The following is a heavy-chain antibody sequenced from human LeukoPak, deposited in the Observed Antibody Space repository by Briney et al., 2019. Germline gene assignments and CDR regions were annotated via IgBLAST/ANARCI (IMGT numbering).Heavy chain of an antibody. V-gene: IGHV4-59*01. D-gene: IGHD5-12*01. CDR2: IYYSGST. Sequence: PSETLSLTCTVSGVSIRNYYWSWIRQPPGKGLEWIGYIYYSGSTNYNPSLKTRVSISLDTSKNQFSLRVSSVTSADTAVYYCARGNSGYDYAFDIWGQGTMVTVPS. J-gene: IGHJ3*02. CDR1: GVSIRNYY. CDR3: ARGNSGYDYAFDI.